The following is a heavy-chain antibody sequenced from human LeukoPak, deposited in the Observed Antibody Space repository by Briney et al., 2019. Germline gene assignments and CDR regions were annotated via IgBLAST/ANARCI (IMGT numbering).Heavy chain of an antibody. CDR2: IIPIFGTA. Sequence: ASVKVSCKASGGTFSSYAISWVRQAPGQGLEWMGGIIPIFGTANYAQKFQGRVTMTRDTSISTAYMELSRLRSDDTAVYYCAREHFVGGYDSWGQGTLVTVSS. J-gene: IGHJ5*02. D-gene: IGHD5-12*01. CDR3: AREHFVGGYDS. CDR1: GGTFSSYA. V-gene: IGHV1-69*05.